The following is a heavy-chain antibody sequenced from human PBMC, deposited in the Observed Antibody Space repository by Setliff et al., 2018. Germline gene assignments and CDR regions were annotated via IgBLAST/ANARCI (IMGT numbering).Heavy chain of an antibody. J-gene: IGHJ4*02. V-gene: IGHV3-7*01. CDR1: GLSYTNDW. D-gene: IGHD3-10*01. CDR2: INPHGSEK. Sequence: PGGSLRLSCTASGLSYTNDWVSWVRQAPGKGLEWLASINPHGSEKYYADSVKGRFTISRDNAKNSLSRQMNNLRTEDTAVYYCFGAGTCSYWGQGTLVTVS. CDR3: FGAGTCSY.